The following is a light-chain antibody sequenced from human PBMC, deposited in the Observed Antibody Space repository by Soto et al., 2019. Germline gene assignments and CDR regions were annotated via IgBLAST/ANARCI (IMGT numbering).Light chain of an antibody. CDR1: SSDVGAYSY. J-gene: IGLJ2*01. CDR2: DVS. CDR3: CSFAGGATFV. Sequence: QSALTQPASVSGSPGQSITISCTGTSSDVGAYSYVSWYQQHPGKAPKLIIYDVSDRPSGISNRFSGSKSDNTASLTISALQAEDEADYSCCSFAGGATFVFGGGTKLTVL. V-gene: IGLV2-14*01.